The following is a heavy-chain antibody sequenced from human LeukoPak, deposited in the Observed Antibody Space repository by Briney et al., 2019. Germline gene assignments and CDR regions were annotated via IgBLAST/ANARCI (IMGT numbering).Heavy chain of an antibody. J-gene: IGHJ4*02. CDR2: ISYDGSNK. CDR3: ARDSGSGYHDSSGSFFDY. Sequence: GRSLRLTCAASGFTFSSYAMHWVRQAPGKGLEWVAVISYDGSNKYYADSVKGRFTISRDNSKNTLYLQMSSLRAEDTAVYYCARDSGSGYHDSSGSFFDYWGQGTLVTVSS. D-gene: IGHD3-22*01. CDR1: GFTFSSYA. V-gene: IGHV3-30*15.